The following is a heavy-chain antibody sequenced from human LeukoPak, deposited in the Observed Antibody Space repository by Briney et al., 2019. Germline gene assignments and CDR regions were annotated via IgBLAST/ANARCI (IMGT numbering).Heavy chain of an antibody. D-gene: IGHD5-12*01. V-gene: IGHV3-30*02. CDR2: IRYDGSNK. J-gene: IGHJ4*02. CDR3: AKDQGGYSGYDLLGY. Sequence: PGGSLRLSCAASGFTFSSYGMHWVRQAPGKGLEWVAFIRYDGSNKYYADSVKGRFTISRDNSKNTLYLQMNSLRAEDTAVYYCAKDQGGYSGYDLLGYWGQGTLVTVFS. CDR1: GFTFSSYG.